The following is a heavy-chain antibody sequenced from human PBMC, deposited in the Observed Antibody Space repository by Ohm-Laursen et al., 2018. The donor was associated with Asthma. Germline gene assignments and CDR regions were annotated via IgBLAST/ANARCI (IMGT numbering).Heavy chain of an antibody. CDR1: GGSVSSGSYY. CDR3: ARGGGYNSNYFDY. V-gene: IGHV4-61*01. D-gene: IGHD5-24*01. CDR2: IYYSGST. J-gene: IGHJ4*02. Sequence: SDTLSLICTVSGGSVSSGSYYWSWIRQPPGKGLEWIGYIYYSGSTNYNPSLKSRVTISVDTSKNQFSLKLSSETAADTAVYYCARGGGYNSNYFDYWGQGTLVTVSS.